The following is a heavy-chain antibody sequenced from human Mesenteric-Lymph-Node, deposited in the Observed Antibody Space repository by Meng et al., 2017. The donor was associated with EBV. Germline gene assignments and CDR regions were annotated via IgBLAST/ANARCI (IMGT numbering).Heavy chain of an antibody. V-gene: IGHV6-1*01. Sequence: QVQLQQSCPGPVKPSXXLPLTXVISGDSVSSSSAAWTWIRQSPSRGLEWLGRTYYRSKWYNDYAVFVKSRITINPDTSKNQFSLQLNSVTPEDTAVYYCARGATSVFDLWCRGTMGTVSS. J-gene: IGHJ2*01. CDR3: ARGATSVFDL. CDR1: GDSVSSSSAA. CDR2: TYYRSKWYN.